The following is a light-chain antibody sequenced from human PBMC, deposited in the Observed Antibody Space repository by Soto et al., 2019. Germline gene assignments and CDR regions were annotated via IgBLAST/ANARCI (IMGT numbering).Light chain of an antibody. CDR1: SGDVGNYDY. J-gene: IGLJ1*01. CDR2: DVI. V-gene: IGLV2-11*01. CDR3: CSYAGSYIQYV. Sequence: QSVLTQPRSVSGSPGQSVRLSCTGGSGDVGNYDYVSWYQQHPGMAPKLIIYDVIKRPSGVPDRFSGSKSGNTASLTISGLQAEDEADYYCCSYAGSYIQYVFGTGTKVTVL.